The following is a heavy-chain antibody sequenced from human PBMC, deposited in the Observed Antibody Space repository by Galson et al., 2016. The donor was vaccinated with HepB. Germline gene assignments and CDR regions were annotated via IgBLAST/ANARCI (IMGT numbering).Heavy chain of an antibody. CDR3: ARIGRGFTGGNGFDP. CDR1: RGSLTGYN. J-gene: IGHJ5*02. D-gene: IGHD2-8*02. Sequence: SLRLSCAASRGSLTGYNVNWVRQGPGQGLHWLAHITHEGDPIYNTDYVRGRFTISRDDSKRTAALHMDSLGPDDTGVYYCARIGRGFTGGNGFDPWGQGTLVIVSS. V-gene: IGHV3-30*04. CDR2: ITHEGDPI.